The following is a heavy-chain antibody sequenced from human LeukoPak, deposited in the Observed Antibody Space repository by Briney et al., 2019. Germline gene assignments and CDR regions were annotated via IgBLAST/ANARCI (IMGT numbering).Heavy chain of an antibody. Sequence: GGSLRLSCAASGFTFSSYAMSWVRQAPGKGLEWVSAISGSGSSTYYADSVKGRFTISRDNSKNTLYLQMNSLRAEDTAVYYCAKESGSSSWGYHYYGMDVWGQGTTVTVSS. CDR1: GFTFSSYA. D-gene: IGHD6-13*01. CDR3: AKESGSSSWGYHYYGMDV. J-gene: IGHJ6*02. CDR2: ISGSGSST. V-gene: IGHV3-23*01.